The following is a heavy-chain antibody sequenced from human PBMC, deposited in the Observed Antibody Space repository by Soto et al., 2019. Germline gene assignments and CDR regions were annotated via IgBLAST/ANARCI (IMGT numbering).Heavy chain of an antibody. V-gene: IGHV1-69*13. J-gene: IGHJ4*02. Sequence: ASVKVSCKASGGTFSSYAISWVRQAPGQGLEWMGGIIPIFGTANYAQKFQGRVTITADESTSTAYMELSSLRSEDTAVYYCARARWLGAYCGGDCPMYFDYWGQGTLVTVCS. CDR3: ARARWLGAYCGGDCPMYFDY. CDR1: GGTFSSYA. CDR2: IIPIFGTA. D-gene: IGHD2-21*02.